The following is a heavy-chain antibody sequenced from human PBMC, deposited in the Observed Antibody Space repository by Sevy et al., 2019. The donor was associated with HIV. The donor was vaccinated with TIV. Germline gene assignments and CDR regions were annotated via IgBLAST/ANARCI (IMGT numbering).Heavy chain of an antibody. V-gene: IGHV3-21*01. CDR2: ISSSSSYI. J-gene: IGHJ6*02. D-gene: IGHD3-3*01. Sequence: GGSLRLSCAASGFTFSSYSMNWVRQAPGKGLEWVSSISSSSSYIYYADSVKGRFTISRDNAKNSLYLQMNSLRAEDTAVYYCASLPILNDFWSGLVPYYYYYGMDVWGQGTTVTVSS. CDR3: ASLPILNDFWSGLVPYYYYYGMDV. CDR1: GFTFSSYS.